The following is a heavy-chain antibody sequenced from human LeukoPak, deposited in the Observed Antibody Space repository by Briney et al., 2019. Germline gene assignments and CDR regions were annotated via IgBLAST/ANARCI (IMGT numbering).Heavy chain of an antibody. D-gene: IGHD2-2*01. Sequence: ASVKVSCKASGYTFTSYGISWVRQAPGQGLEWMGWISAYNGNTNYAQKLQGWVTMTRDTSISTAYMELSRLRSDDTAVYYCARAWASPSLTLGMDVWGQGTTVTVSS. V-gene: IGHV1-18*01. CDR3: ARAWASPSLTLGMDV. CDR1: GYTFTSYG. J-gene: IGHJ6*02. CDR2: ISAYNGNT.